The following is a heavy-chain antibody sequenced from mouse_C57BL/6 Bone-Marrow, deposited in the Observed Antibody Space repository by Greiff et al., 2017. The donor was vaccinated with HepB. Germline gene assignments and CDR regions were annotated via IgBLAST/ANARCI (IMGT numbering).Heavy chain of an antibody. CDR2: IRNKANGYTP. J-gene: IGHJ3*01. Sequence: EVHLVESGGGLVQPGGSLSLSCAASGFTFTDYYMSWVRQPPGKALEWLGFIRNKANGYTPEYSASVKGRFTISRDNSQSILYLQMNALRAEDSATYYCARDSSYGAWFAYWGQGTLVTVSA. V-gene: IGHV7-3*01. D-gene: IGHD1-1*01. CDR3: ARDSSYGAWFAY. CDR1: GFTFTDYY.